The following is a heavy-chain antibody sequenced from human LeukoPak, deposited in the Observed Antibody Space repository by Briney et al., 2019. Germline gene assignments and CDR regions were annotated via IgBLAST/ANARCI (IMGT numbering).Heavy chain of an antibody. J-gene: IGHJ4*02. CDR1: GFTFDDYG. Sequence: GGSLRLSCAASGFTFDDYGMSWVRQAPGKGLEWVSGINWNGGSTGYADSVKGRFTISRDNAKNSLYLQMNSLRAEDTALYYCARVGGFDSSGYYVYWGQGTLVTVSS. D-gene: IGHD3-22*01. CDR2: INWNGGST. V-gene: IGHV3-20*04. CDR3: ARVGGFDSSGYYVY.